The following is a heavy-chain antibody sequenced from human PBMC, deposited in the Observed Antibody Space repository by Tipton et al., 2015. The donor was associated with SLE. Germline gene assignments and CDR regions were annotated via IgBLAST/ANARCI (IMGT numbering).Heavy chain of an antibody. D-gene: IGHD3-3*01. CDR2: INHSGST. V-gene: IGHV4-34*01. J-gene: IGHJ4*02. CDR1: DGSLSGYY. Sequence: TLSLTCAVYDGSLSGYYWSWIRQYPGKGLEWIGEINHSGSTKYSSSLRSRVTISVDTFKNQFSLKLRSVTASDVAVYYCARGSYDLSPTGVSPNPRYFDYWGQGTLVTVSS. CDR3: ARGSYDLSPTGVSPNPRYFDY.